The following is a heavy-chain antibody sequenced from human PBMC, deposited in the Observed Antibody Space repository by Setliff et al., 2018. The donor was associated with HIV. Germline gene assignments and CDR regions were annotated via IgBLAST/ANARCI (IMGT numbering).Heavy chain of an antibody. CDR3: AREVDVVTTSDALDI. V-gene: IGHV4-61*09. Sequence: SETLSLTCTVSGGSISSGSYYWTWIRQPAGKGLEWIGHIYTGGTTNYNPSLKSRVSISADMSKNHFSLNLSSVTAADTAVYYCAREVDVVTTSDALDIWGQGTMVTVSS. CDR1: GGSISSGSYY. J-gene: IGHJ3*02. CDR2: IYTGGTT. D-gene: IGHD2-21*02.